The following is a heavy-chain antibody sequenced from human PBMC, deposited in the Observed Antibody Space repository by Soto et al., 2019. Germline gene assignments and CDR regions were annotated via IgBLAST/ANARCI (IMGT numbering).Heavy chain of an antibody. CDR1: GYTFTTYG. CDR2: INGYNGNA. V-gene: IGHV1-18*01. CDR3: ARMGDVPYYYYGMEV. D-gene: IGHD3-16*01. J-gene: IGHJ6*02. Sequence: QVQLVQSGAEVKKPGASVTVSCKASGYTFTTYGVSWVRQAPGQGLEWLGWINGYNGNAKYAENLQGRVSMTTDTSTRTAYMELRSLRSDDTAVYYCARMGDVPYYYYGMEVWGQGTTVTVSS.